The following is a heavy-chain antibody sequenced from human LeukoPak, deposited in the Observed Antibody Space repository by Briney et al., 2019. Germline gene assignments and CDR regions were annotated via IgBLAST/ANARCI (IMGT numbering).Heavy chain of an antibody. V-gene: IGHV4-34*01. D-gene: IGHD3-10*01. CDR3: ARVRLLWFGELVKGYYFDY. Sequence: SETLSLTCAVYGGSFSGYYWSWIRQPPGKGLEWIGEINHSGSTNYNPSLKSRVTISVDMSKNQFSLKLNSVTAADTAVYYCARVRLLWFGELVKGYYFDYWGQGTPVTVSS. CDR1: GGSFSGYY. J-gene: IGHJ4*02. CDR2: INHSGST.